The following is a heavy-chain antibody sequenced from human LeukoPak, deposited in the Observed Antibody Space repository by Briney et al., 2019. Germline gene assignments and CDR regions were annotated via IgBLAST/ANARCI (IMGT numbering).Heavy chain of an antibody. V-gene: IGHV3-48*04. CDR1: GFTFSSYS. CDR2: ISSSSSTI. Sequence: PGGSLRLSRAASGFTFSSYSMNWVRQAPGKGLEWVSYISSSSSTIYYADSVEGRFTISRDNAKNSLYLQMNSLRAEDTAVYYCARGHRAWSYWGQGTLVTVSS. D-gene: IGHD3-3*01. J-gene: IGHJ4*02. CDR3: ARGHRAWSY.